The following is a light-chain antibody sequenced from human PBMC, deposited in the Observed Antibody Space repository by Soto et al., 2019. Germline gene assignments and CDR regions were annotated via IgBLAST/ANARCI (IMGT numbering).Light chain of an antibody. CDR3: QRYNDK. J-gene: IGKJ1*01. CDR1: RDTNYW. CDR2: GAY. Sequence: IQRTKSPTTLSASVGDRVTITCRAGRDTNYWLAWYQQKAGRAPKLLIYGAYTLASGVPSRFSGSGSGTEFTLTISSLQPEDSATYFCQRYNDKFGQGTKVDI. V-gene: IGKV1-5*01.